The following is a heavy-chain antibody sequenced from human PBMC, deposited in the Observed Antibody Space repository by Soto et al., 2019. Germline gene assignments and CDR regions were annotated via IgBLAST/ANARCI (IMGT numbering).Heavy chain of an antibody. CDR1: GGSISSGDYS. CDR2: IYHSGST. J-gene: IGHJ5*02. D-gene: IGHD5-18*01. V-gene: IGHV4-30-2*01. Sequence: PSETLSLTCAVSGGSISSGDYSWSWIRQPPGKGLEWIGYIYHSGSTYYNPSLKSRVTISVDRSKNQFSLKLSSVTAADTAVYYCAGRERGYSYGPFDPWGQGILVTVSS. CDR3: AGRERGYSYGPFDP.